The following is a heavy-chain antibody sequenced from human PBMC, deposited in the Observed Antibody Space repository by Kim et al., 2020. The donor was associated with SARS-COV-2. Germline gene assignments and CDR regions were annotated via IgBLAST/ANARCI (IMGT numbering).Heavy chain of an antibody. CDR3: ARVLLNYDYVWGSYRRLDAFDI. V-gene: IGHV1-2*06. CDR2: INPNSGGT. D-gene: IGHD3-16*02. Sequence: ASVKVSCKASGYTFTGYYMHWVRQAPGQGLEWMGRINPNSGGTNYAQKFQGRVTMTRDTSISTAYMELSRLRSDDTAVYYCARVLLNYDYVWGSYRRLDAFDIWGQGTMVTVSS. CDR1: GYTFTGYY. J-gene: IGHJ3*02.